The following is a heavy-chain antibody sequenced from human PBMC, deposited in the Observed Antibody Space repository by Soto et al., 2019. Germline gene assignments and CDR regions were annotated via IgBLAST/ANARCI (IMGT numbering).Heavy chain of an antibody. J-gene: IGHJ5*02. CDR2: IYYSGST. CDR1: GGSISSSSYY. CDR3: AIGRIVVVAATVWFDP. V-gene: IGHV4-39*01. Sequence: PSETLSLTCTVSGGSISSSSYYWGWIRQPPGKGLEWIGSIYYSGSTYYNPSLKSRVTISVDTSKNQFSLKLSSVTAADTAVYYCAIGRIVVVAATVWFDPWGQGTLVNRLL. D-gene: IGHD2-15*01.